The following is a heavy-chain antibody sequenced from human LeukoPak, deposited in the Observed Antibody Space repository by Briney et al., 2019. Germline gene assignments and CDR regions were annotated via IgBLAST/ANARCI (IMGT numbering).Heavy chain of an antibody. CDR3: ARDKAVTTEVTQHFQH. V-gene: IGHV1-69*05. D-gene: IGHD4-23*01. J-gene: IGHJ1*01. Sequence: SVKVSCKTSGGTFSSYAISWVRQAPGQGLEWMGGIIPIFGTANYAQKFQFRVTMTTDTSTSTAYMELRSLRSDDTAVYYCARDKAVTTEVTQHFQHWGQGTLVTVSS. CDR1: GGTFSSYA. CDR2: IIPIFGTA.